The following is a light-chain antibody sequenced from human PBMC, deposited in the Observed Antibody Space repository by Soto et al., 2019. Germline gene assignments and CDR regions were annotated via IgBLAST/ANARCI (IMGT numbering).Light chain of an antibody. J-gene: IGKJ2*01. CDR1: QSVSTRH. Sequence: ESMLTQSPGTLSLSPGERATLSCRASQSVSTRHLAWYQQKPGQAPRRLIYDACIRATGIPDRFTGSGSGTDFTLTISRLEPEDFAVYSCHQFGSSPPAFTCGQGTKLEI. CDR2: DAC. V-gene: IGKV3-20*01. CDR3: HQFGSSPPAFT.